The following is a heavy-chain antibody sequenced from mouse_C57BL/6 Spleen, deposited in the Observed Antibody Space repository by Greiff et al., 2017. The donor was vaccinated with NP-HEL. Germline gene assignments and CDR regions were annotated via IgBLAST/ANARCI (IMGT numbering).Heavy chain of an antibody. D-gene: IGHD2-4*01. CDR2: IHPNSGST. V-gene: IGHV1-64*01. CDR1: GYTFTSYW. CDR3: ARYPYYDYDLYYAMDY. J-gene: IGHJ4*01. Sequence: QVQLQQPGAELVKPGASVKLSCKASGYTFTSYWMHWVKQRPGQGLEWIGMIHPNSGSTNYTEKFKSQATLTVDKSSSTDYMQLSSLTSEDSAVYYCARYPYYDYDLYYAMDYWGQGTSVTVSS.